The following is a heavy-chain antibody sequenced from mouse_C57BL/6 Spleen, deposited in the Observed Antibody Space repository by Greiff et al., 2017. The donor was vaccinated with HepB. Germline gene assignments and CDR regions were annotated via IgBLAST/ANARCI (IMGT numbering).Heavy chain of an antibody. Sequence: EVKLVESGPGLVKPSQSLSLTCSVTGYSITSGYYWNWIRQFPGNKPEWMGYISYDGSNNYNPSLKNRISITRDTSKNQFFLKLNSVTTEDTATYYCAIEGSLLLPRTYFDVWGTGTTVTVSS. CDR1: GYSITSGYY. CDR3: AIEGSLLLPRTYFDV. J-gene: IGHJ1*03. CDR2: ISYDGSN. D-gene: IGHD1-1*01. V-gene: IGHV3-6*01.